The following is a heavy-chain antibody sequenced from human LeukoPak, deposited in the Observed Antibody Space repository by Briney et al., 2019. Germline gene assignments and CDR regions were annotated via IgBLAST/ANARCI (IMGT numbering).Heavy chain of an antibody. CDR3: ARDPLTQNDH. CDR2: IKQDGNGK. D-gene: IGHD1-14*01. CDR1: GFTFDSYW. V-gene: IGHV3-7*01. J-gene: IGHJ4*02. Sequence: GGSLRLSCAASGFTFDSYWMSWVRQAPGKGLEWVANIKQDGNGKYYVDSVKGRFTISRDNAKNSLYLQMNSLRAEDMVVYYCARDPLTQNDHWGQGPLVSVSS.